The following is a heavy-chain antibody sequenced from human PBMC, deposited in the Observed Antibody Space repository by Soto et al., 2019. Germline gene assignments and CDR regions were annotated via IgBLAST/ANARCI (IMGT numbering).Heavy chain of an antibody. CDR2: IRWNSGSI. J-gene: IGHJ6*02. CDR1: GFTFDDYA. CDR3: AKDKGEPSHQGHYYYGMDV. Sequence: EVQLVESGGGLVQPGRSLRLSCAASGFTFDDYAMHWVRQAPGEGLEWVSGIRWNSGSIGYADSVKGRVTISRDNAKNPLYLLKNSLTAEDKVFYDRAKDKGEPSHQGHYYYGMDVRGQGTTVTVSS. D-gene: IGHD2-2*01. V-gene: IGHV3-9*01.